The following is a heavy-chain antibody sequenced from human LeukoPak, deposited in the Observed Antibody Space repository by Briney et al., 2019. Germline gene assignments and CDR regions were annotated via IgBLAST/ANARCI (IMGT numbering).Heavy chain of an antibody. D-gene: IGHD2-8*02. CDR1: GGSFSGYY. CDR2: INHSGST. Sequence: SETLSLTCAVYGGSFSGYYWSWIRQPPGKGLEWIGEINHSGSTNYNPSLKSRVTISVDTSKNQFSLKLSSVTAADTAVYYCARGQPIEKTLVARAFSYWGQGTLVTVSS. J-gene: IGHJ4*02. CDR3: ARGQPIEKTLVARAFSY. V-gene: IGHV4-34*01.